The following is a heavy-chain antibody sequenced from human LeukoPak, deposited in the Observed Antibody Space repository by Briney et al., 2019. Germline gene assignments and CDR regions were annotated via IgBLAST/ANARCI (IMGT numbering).Heavy chain of an antibody. CDR3: AKCRRASSLSYFDY. CDR2: ISGSGGST. V-gene: IGHV3-23*01. D-gene: IGHD6-13*01. Sequence: SGGSLRLSCAASGFTFSSYGMPWVRQAPGKGLEWVSAISGSGGSTYYADSVKGRFTISRDNSKNTLYLQMNSLRAEDTAVYYCAKCRRASSLSYFDYWGQGTLVTVSS. CDR1: GFTFSSYG. J-gene: IGHJ4*02.